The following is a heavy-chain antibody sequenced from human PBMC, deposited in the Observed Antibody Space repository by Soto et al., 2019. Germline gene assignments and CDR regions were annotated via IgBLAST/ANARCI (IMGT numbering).Heavy chain of an antibody. V-gene: IGHV1-18*01. J-gene: IGHJ6*02. CDR1: GYTFTSYG. D-gene: IGHD2-2*01. Sequence: GASVKVSCKASGYTFTSYGISWVRQAPGQGLEWMGWISAYNGNTNYAQKFQGRVTITADESTSTVYMELSSLRSEDTAVYYCARDIVVVPAAIGMDVWGQGTTVTVSS. CDR3: ARDIVVVPAAIGMDV. CDR2: ISAYNGNT.